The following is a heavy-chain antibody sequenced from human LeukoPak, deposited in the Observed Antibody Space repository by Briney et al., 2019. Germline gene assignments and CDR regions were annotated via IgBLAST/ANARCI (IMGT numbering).Heavy chain of an antibody. CDR2: IIPIFGTA. CDR3: ARVVGATGAFDI. J-gene: IGHJ3*02. Sequence: ASGKVSCKASGRTFSSYAISWVRQAPGQGLEWMGGIIPIFGTANYAQKFQGRVTITADESTSTAYMELSSLRSEDTAVYYCARVVGATGAFDIWGQGTMVTVSS. V-gene: IGHV1-69*13. CDR1: GRTFSSYA. D-gene: IGHD1-26*01.